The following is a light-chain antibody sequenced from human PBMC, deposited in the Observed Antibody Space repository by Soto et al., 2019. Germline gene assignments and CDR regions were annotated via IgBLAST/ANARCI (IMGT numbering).Light chain of an antibody. CDR2: DVS. V-gene: IGLV2-11*01. CDR1: SSDVGGYHY. CDR3: CTSAGSFVV. Sequence: QSALTQPRSVSGAPGQTVTISCTGTSSDVGGYHYVSWYQQQPGKAPKLMIYDVSKRPSGVPDRFSGSKSGNTASLTISGVHDDDDADYYCCTSAGSFVVFGAGTKLTVL. J-gene: IGLJ2*01.